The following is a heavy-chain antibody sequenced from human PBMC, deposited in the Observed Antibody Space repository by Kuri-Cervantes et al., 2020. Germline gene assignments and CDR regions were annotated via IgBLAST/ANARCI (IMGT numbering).Heavy chain of an antibody. CDR3: AGVRRGELRGEYYYHYGMDL. CDR2: ISYDGSNK. V-gene: IGHV3-30-3*01. Sequence: GGSLRLSWAASGFSFSSYAMHWVRQAPGKGLEWVAVISYDGSNKHYADSGQGRFTISRDNSKNTLYLQMHSLRAEDTAVYYCAGVRRGELRGEYYYHYGMDLWGQGTTVTVSS. J-gene: IGHJ6*02. D-gene: IGHD1-26*01. CDR1: GFSFSSYA.